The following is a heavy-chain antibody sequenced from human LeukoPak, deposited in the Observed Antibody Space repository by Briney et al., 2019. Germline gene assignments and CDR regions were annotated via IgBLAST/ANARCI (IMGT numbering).Heavy chain of an antibody. CDR2: IYSGGST. D-gene: IGHD3-3*01. J-gene: IGHJ4*02. CDR3: ARGPDFWSGYIDY. CDR1: GFTVSSNY. V-gene: IGHV3-53*01. Sequence: GGSLRLSCAASGFTVSSNYMSWVRQAPGKGLEWVSVIYSGGSTYYADSVKGRFTISRDNSKNTLYLQMSSLRAEDTAVYYCARGPDFWSGYIDYWGQGTLVTVSS.